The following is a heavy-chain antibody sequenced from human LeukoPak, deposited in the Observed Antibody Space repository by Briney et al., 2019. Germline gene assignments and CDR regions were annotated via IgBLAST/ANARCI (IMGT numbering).Heavy chain of an antibody. V-gene: IGHV3-11*04. J-gene: IGHJ4*02. Sequence: PGGSLRLSCAASGFTFSDYNMRWIRQAPGKGLEWVSSISRSGSTKYYADSVKGRFTISRDNAKNSLFLQMNSLRPEDTAIYYCATVGRSTRPGHWGQGTLVTVSS. D-gene: IGHD6-6*01. CDR3: ATVGRSTRPGH. CDR2: ISRSGSTK. CDR1: GFTFSDYN.